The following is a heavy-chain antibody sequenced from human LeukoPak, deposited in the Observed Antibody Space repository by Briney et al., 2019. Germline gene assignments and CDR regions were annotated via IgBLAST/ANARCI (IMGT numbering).Heavy chain of an antibody. J-gene: IGHJ4*02. CDR1: GYTFTSYG. Sequence: ASVKVSCKASGYTFTSYGISWVRQAPGQGLEWMGWISAYNGNTNYAQKLQGRVTMTTDTSTSTAYMELRSLRSDDTAVYYCATGLHYDSSGYFKYWGQGTLVTVSS. CDR2: ISAYNGNT. D-gene: IGHD3-22*01. V-gene: IGHV1-18*01. CDR3: ATGLHYDSSGYFKY.